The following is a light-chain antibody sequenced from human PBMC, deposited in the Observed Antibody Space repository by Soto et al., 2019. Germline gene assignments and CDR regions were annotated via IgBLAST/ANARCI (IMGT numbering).Light chain of an antibody. V-gene: IGKV4-1*01. CDR2: WAS. CDR1: QSVLYRSDNKNY. J-gene: IGKJ1*01. CDR3: QEYIQWPPGM. Sequence: DIVMTQSPGSLAVSLGERATISCKSSQSVLYRSDNKNYLAWYQHKPGQPPKLLIYWASTRESGVPDRFSGSGSGTDFTLTISSLQPEDVAVYYCQEYIQWPPGMFGPGTTVDIK.